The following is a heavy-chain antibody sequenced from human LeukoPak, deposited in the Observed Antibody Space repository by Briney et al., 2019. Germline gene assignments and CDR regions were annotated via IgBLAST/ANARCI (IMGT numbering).Heavy chain of an antibody. CDR3: ARVGCSSTSCYTGVDY. D-gene: IGHD2-2*02. Sequence: GRSLRLSCAASGLTFSSYAMHWVRQAPGKGLEWVAAISYDGSNKYYADSVKGRFTISRDNSKNTLYLQMNSLRAEDTAVYYCARVGCSSTSCYTGVDYWGQGTLVTVSS. J-gene: IGHJ4*02. CDR2: ISYDGSNK. CDR1: GLTFSSYA. V-gene: IGHV3-30-3*01.